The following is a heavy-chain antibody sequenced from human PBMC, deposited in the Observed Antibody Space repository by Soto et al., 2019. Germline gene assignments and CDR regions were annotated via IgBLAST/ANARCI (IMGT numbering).Heavy chain of an antibody. J-gene: IGHJ5*02. D-gene: IGHD6-13*01. CDR1: GFTFSSYA. V-gene: IGHV3-30-3*01. CDR2: ISYDGSNK. Sequence: PGGSLRLSCAASGFTFSSYAMHWVRQAPGKGLEWVAVISYDGSNKYYADSVKGRFTISRDNSKNTLYLQMNSLRAEDTAVYYCASLSQDLIAAAGNALDPRFDPWGQGTLVTVSS. CDR3: ASLSQDLIAAAGNALDPRFDP.